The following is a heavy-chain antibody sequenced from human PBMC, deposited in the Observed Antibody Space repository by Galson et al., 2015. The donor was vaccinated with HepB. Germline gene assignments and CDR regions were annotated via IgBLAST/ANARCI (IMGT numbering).Heavy chain of an antibody. CDR1: GFTFSSYG. D-gene: IGHD6-13*01. V-gene: IGHV3-30*18. CDR2: ISYDGSYK. J-gene: IGHJ5*02. Sequence: SLRLSCAASGFTFSSYGMHWVRQAPGKGLEWVSVISYDGSYKHSADSVKGRFTISRDNSKNTLYLHMNSLRGEDTAVYSCAKGRSSSWYGWFDPWGQGTLVTVSS. CDR3: AKGRSSSWYGWFDP.